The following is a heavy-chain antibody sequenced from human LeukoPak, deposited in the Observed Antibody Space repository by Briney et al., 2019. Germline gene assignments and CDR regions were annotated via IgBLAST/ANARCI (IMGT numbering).Heavy chain of an antibody. CDR3: ARVSMGSSGSARDI. CDR2: IYSTGST. CDR1: GGSISGYY. J-gene: IGHJ3*02. V-gene: IGHV4-59*01. D-gene: IGHD6-19*01. Sequence: SETLSLTCTVSGGSISGYYWSWVRQSPEKGLESIGFIYSTGSTSYNPSLRSRVTISIDTSQNQFYLRLTSVTAADTAVYYCARVSMGSSGSARDIWGQGTMVTVSS.